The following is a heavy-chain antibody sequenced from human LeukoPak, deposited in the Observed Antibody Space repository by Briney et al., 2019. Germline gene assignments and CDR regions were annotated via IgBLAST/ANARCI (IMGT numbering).Heavy chain of an antibody. CDR3: ARGVARSMSGGYCSSTSCYGSGY. J-gene: IGHJ4*02. V-gene: IGHV1-2*02. CDR1: GYTFTGYY. CDR2: INPNSGGT. Sequence: GASVKVSCKASGYTFTGYYMHWVRQAPGQGLEWMGWINPNSGGTNYAQKFQGRVTMTRDTSISTAYMELSRLRSDDTAVYYCARGVARSMSGGYCSSTSCYGSGYWGQGTLVTVSS. D-gene: IGHD2-2*01.